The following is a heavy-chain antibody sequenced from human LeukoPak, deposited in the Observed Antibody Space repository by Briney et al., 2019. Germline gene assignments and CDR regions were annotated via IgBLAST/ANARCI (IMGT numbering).Heavy chain of an antibody. J-gene: IGHJ4*02. Sequence: PSETLSLTCAVSGGSISSGGYSWSWIRQPPGKGLEWIGEINHSGSTNYNPSLKSRVTISVDTSKNQFSLKLSSVTAADTAVYYCASFGYCSSTSCGGGYWGQGTLVTVSS. D-gene: IGHD2-2*01. CDR1: GGSISSGGYS. CDR3: ASFGYCSSTSCGGGY. V-gene: IGHV4-30-2*01. CDR2: INHSGST.